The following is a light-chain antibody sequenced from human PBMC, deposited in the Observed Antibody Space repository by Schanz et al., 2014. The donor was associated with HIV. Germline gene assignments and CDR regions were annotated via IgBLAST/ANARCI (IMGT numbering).Light chain of an antibody. J-gene: IGLJ2*01. CDR3: TSYTTTRTVA. Sequence: QSVLTQPASVSGSPGQSITISCTGTSSDVGGYNYVSWYQQHPDKAPKLMIYDVSDRPSGVSNRFSGSKSANTASLTISGLQADDEGDYYCTSYTTTRTVAFGGGTKLTVL. CDR1: SSDVGGYNY. CDR2: DVS. V-gene: IGLV2-14*03.